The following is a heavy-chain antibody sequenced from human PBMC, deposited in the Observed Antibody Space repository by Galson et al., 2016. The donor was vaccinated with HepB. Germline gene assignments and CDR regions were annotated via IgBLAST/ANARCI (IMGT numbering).Heavy chain of an antibody. CDR3: AKDPSQFCSSVSFQKAYLLH. J-gene: IGHJ1*01. CDR2: IWYDGRDK. V-gene: IGHV3-33*03. CDR1: GFTFSSSG. Sequence: SLRLSCAASGFTFSSSGIHWVRQAPGKGLEWVAVIWYDGRDKYYADSVRGRFIISRDNSKNTVFLQMNRLRAEDTAVYYCAKDPSQFCSSVSFQKAYLLHWGQGTLVTVTS. D-gene: IGHD6-13*01.